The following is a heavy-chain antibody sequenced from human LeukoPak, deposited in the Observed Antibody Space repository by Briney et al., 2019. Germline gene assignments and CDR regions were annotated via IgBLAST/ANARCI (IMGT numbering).Heavy chain of an antibody. CDR2: INPSGGST. CDR3: AREAGDSSGYYRTDYYYYMDV. V-gene: IGHV1-46*01. Sequence: VXXAPGQGLEWMGIINPSGGSTSYAQKFQGRVTMTRDMSTSTVYMELSSLRSEDTAVYYCAREAGDSSGYYRTDYYYYMDVWGKGTTVTVSS. J-gene: IGHJ6*03. D-gene: IGHD3-22*01.